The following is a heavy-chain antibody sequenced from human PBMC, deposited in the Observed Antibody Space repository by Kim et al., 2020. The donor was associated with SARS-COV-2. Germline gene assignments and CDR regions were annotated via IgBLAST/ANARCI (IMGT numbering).Heavy chain of an antibody. CDR3: ARAPSRVRGVILDWFDP. J-gene: IGHJ5*02. V-gene: IGHV1-8*01. D-gene: IGHD3-10*01. Sequence: FQGRVTMTRNTSISTAYMELSSLRSEDTAVYYCARAPSRVRGVILDWFDPWGQGTLVTVSS.